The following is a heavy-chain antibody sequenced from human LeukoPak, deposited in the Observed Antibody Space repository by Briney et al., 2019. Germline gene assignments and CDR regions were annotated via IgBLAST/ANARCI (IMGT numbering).Heavy chain of an antibody. CDR2: IYYSGST. J-gene: IGHJ4*02. V-gene: IGHV4-39*06. Sequence: SETLSLTCTVSGGSTTSSSSYWGWIREPPGKGLEWIGSIYYSGSTYYNPSLKTRVTISVDTSKNQAPLKLSSVTAADTAVYYCARDNFYGSGSYTDYWGQGALVTVSP. CDR3: ARDNFYGSGSYTDY. CDR1: GGSTTSSSSY. D-gene: IGHD3-10*01.